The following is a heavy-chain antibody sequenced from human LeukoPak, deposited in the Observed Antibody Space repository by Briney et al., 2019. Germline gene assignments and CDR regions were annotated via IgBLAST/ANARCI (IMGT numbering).Heavy chain of an antibody. D-gene: IGHD5-12*01. J-gene: IGHJ5*02. CDR2: IIPIFGTA. Sequence: ASVKVSCKASGGTFSGYAISWVRQAPGQGLEWMGGIIPIFGTANYAQKFQGRVTVTADESTSTAYMELSSLRSEDTAVYYCARDNIIVATITNWFDPWGQGTLVTVSS. V-gene: IGHV1-69*13. CDR3: ARDNIIVATITNWFDP. CDR1: GGTFSGYA.